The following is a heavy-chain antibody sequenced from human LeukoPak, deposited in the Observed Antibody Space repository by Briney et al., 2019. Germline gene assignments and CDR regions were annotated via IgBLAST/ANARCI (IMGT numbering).Heavy chain of an antibody. CDR1: GYTFTSYG. V-gene: IGHV1-18*01. Sequence: ASVKVSCKTSGYTFTSYGISWVRQAPGQGLEWMGWISGDKGPTYYAPKLQDRVTMTTDSSTSTAYLELRNLRSDDTAVYYCARGGYSDYWGQGTLVTVSS. CDR2: ISGDKGPT. D-gene: IGHD2-15*01. J-gene: IGHJ4*02. CDR3: ARGGYSDY.